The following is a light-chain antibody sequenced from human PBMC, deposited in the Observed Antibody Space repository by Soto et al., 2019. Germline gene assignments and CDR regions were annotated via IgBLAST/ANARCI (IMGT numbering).Light chain of an antibody. J-gene: IGKJ1*01. CDR1: ESVSTN. CDR2: GAS. CDR3: QQYSILRT. V-gene: IGKV3-15*01. Sequence: EIEMTQSPATLSLAPGERVTLSCRASESVSTNLAWYQQKAGQAPRLLIYGASTRATGIPARFSGSGSGTEFTLNISGLQSEDFAVYYCQQYSILRTVGQGTKVDIK.